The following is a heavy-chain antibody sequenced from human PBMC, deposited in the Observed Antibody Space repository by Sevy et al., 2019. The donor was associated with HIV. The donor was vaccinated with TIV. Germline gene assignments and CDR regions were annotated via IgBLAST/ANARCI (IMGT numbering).Heavy chain of an antibody. V-gene: IGHV3-23*01. CDR2: ISGGGDT. CDR3: VKGARYTIPNDAFDI. Sequence: GGSLRLSCEASGFSFSSNAMSWVCQAPGKGLEWVSGISGGGDTFYADSVKGRFTISRDNSKNTLFLQINSLRAEDTALYYCVKGARYTIPNDAFDIWGQGTMVTVSS. CDR1: GFSFSSNA. J-gene: IGHJ3*02. D-gene: IGHD2-2*02.